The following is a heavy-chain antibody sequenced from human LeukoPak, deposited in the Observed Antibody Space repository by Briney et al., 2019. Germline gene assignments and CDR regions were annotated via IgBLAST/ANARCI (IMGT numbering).Heavy chain of an antibody. D-gene: IGHD1-20*01. Sequence: GGSLRLSCAASGFTFNNHWMHWVRQAPGKGLVWISRINTDGRTTDYADSVKGRFTNSRDNAKNTLYLQMNSRRAKDTAVYYCGRDVNWNQIDYWGQGSLVTVSS. J-gene: IGHJ4*02. CDR2: INTDGRTT. CDR1: GFTFNNHW. CDR3: GRDVNWNQIDY. V-gene: IGHV3-74*01.